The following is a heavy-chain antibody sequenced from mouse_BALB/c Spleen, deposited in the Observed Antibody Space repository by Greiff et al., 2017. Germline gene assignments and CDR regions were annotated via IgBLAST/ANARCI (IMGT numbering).Heavy chain of an antibody. Sequence: QVQLKQSGAELMKPGASVKISCKATGYTFSSYWIEWVKQRPGHGLEWIGEILPGSGSTNYNEKFKGKATFTADTSSNTAYMQLSSLTSEDSAVYYCANGEGVFAYWGQGTLVTVSA. J-gene: IGHJ3*01. CDR2: ILPGSGST. CDR3: ANGEGVFAY. CDR1: GYTFSSYW. V-gene: IGHV1-9*01.